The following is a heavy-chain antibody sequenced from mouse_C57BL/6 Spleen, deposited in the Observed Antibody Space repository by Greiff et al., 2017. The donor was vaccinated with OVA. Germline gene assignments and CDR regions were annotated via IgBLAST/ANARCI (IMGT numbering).Heavy chain of an antibody. V-gene: IGHV1-80*01. CDR1: GYAFSSYW. J-gene: IGHJ2*01. D-gene: IGHD3-2*02. Sequence: VQLQQSGAELVKPGASVKISCKASGYAFSSYWMHWVKQRPGKGLAWIGQIYPGDGDTNYNGKFKGKATLTADQSSSTAYMQLSSRTSADSAVYYCARFGQVRYYFDYWGQGTTLTVSS. CDR2: IYPGDGDT. CDR3: ARFGQVRYYFDY.